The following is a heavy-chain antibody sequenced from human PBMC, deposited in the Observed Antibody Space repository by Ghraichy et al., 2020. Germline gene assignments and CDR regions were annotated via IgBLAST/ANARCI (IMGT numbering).Heavy chain of an antibody. CDR1: GYTVTELS. Sequence: ASVKVSCKVSGYTVTELSMHWVRQAPGQGLEWMGGFDPEDGETIYAQKFQGRVTMTEDTSTDTAYMELSSLRSEDTAVYYCATVSLELRSLDYWGQGTLVTVSS. D-gene: IGHD1-7*01. CDR3: ATVSLELRSLDY. V-gene: IGHV1-24*01. J-gene: IGHJ4*02. CDR2: FDPEDGET.